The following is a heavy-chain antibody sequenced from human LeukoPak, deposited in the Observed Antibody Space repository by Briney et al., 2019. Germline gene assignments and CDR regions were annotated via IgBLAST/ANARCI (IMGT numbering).Heavy chain of an antibody. CDR1: GFTFSSYW. Sequence: AGGSLRLSCAASGFTFSSYWMNWVCHAPGKGLEWVANIKQDGSVIYYVDSVKGRFTISRDNAKNSLYLQMNTLRAEDTAVYYCASDGHSTGSFDYWGQGTLVTVSS. D-gene: IGHD6-19*01. CDR3: ASDGHSTGSFDY. CDR2: IKQDGSVI. V-gene: IGHV3-7*05. J-gene: IGHJ4*02.